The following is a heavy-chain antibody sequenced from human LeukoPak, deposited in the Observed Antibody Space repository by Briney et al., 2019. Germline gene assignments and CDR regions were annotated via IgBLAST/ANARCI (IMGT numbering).Heavy chain of an antibody. D-gene: IGHD5-18*01. J-gene: IGHJ6*02. CDR2: IYYSGST. V-gene: IGHV4-59*08. CDR3: ARLSDTGSMDV. Sequence: PSETLSLTCTVSGGSISSYYWSWIRQPPGKGLEWIGYIYYSGSTNYNPSLKSRVTISVDTSKNQFSLKLSSVTAADTAVYYCARLSDTGSMDVWGQGTTVTVSS. CDR1: GGSISSYY.